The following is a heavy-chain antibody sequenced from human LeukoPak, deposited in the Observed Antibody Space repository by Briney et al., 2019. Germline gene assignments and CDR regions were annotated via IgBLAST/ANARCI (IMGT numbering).Heavy chain of an antibody. Sequence: SETLSLTCAVYGGSFSGYYWSWIRQPPGKGLEWIGEINHSGSTNYNPSRKSRVTISVDTSKNQFSLKLSSVTAADTAVYYCAREGHSSRFDPWGQGTLVTVSS. CDR1: GGSFSGYY. J-gene: IGHJ5*02. D-gene: IGHD6-13*01. CDR2: INHSGST. V-gene: IGHV4-34*01. CDR3: AREGHSSRFDP.